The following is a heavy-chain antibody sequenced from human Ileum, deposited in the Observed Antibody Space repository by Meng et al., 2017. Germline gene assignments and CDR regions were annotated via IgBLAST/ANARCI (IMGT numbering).Heavy chain of an antibody. V-gene: IGHV4-4*02. CDR3: ARHGGYSQDF. J-gene: IGHJ4*02. CDR2: ISHSGSA. D-gene: IGHD4-23*01. Sequence: PDAGPGLGRPSGTLSLTCAVSSGSISSNTYWSWVRQPPGKGLEWIGQISHSGSAYYNPSLKSRVTMSVDKSKSQFSLMLTSVTAADTAIYYCARHGGYSQDFWGQGTLVTVSS. CDR1: SGSISSNTY.